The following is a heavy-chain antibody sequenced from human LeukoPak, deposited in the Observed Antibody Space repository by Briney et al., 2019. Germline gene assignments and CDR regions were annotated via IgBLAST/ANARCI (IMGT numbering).Heavy chain of an antibody. J-gene: IGHJ4*02. CDR2: VYTSGST. CDR1: SVSLTNYY. V-gene: IGHV4-4*07. D-gene: IGHD3-22*01. Sequence: KPSETLSLTCTVSSVSLTNYYWSWIRRPAGKGLEWIGRVYTSGSTNYNPSLKSRVTISVDTSKNQFSLKLSSVTAADTAVYYCARDGNYYDSSGYYYLFYWGQGTLVTVSS. CDR3: ARDGNYYDSSGYYYLFY.